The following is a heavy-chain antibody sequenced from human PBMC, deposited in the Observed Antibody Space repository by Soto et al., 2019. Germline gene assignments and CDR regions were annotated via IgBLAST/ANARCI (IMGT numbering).Heavy chain of an antibody. D-gene: IGHD5-18*01. Sequence: SETLSLTCGVFSGSLTDHYWTWIRQTPGKGLEWIGEINHSGITDYNPSLKSRVTLSLDTSKNQFSLKVTALTAADTAVYYCARGKPSGYRFGPRNFFYYGMDVWGPGTTVTVSS. CDR3: ARGKPSGYRFGPRNFFYYGMDV. CDR1: SGSLTDHY. J-gene: IGHJ6*02. CDR2: INHSGIT. V-gene: IGHV4-34*01.